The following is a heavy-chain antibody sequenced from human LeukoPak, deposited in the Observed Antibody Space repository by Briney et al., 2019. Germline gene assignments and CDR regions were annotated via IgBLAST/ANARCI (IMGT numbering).Heavy chain of an antibody. D-gene: IGHD1-1*01. Sequence: PSETRSLTCAVYGESFSDYYWSWLRQPPEKGLEGIGQISHDGNTNYNPPLTSRVTLSTDTSKKQFSLRLTSVTTADTAIYYCARRRDWNDVLDSWGQGTPVTVSS. J-gene: IGHJ4*02. CDR1: GESFSDYY. CDR3: ARRRDWNDVLDS. CDR2: ISHDGNT. V-gene: IGHV4-34*01.